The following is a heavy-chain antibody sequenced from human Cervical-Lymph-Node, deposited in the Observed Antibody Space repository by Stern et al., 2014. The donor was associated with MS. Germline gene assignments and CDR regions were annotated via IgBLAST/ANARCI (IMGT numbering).Heavy chain of an antibody. Sequence: EVQLVESGGGLVQPGGSLRLSCAASGFTFSNYWMHWVRQVPGKGLVWVSRLNSDGSSTSYADSVKGRFTISRDNAKNTLWLQMNSLRAEDTAVYYCARDHSTGWYFFDYWGQGTLVTVSS. D-gene: IGHD6-19*01. CDR3: ARDHSTGWYFFDY. V-gene: IGHV3-74*01. CDR2: LNSDGSST. CDR1: GFTFSNYW. J-gene: IGHJ4*02.